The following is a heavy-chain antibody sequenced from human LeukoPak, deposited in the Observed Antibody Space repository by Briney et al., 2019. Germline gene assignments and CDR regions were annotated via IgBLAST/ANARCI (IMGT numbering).Heavy chain of an antibody. CDR1: GYTYTSYE. CDR2: VNPNNGNT. V-gene: IGHV1-8*03. CDR3: ARGGLEWPPYMDV. Sequence: GASVKVSCKASGYTYTSYEINWVRQAAGQGREWMGWVNPNNGNTVYAQKFQGRVTITRSTSISTAYMELSSLTSEDTAVYYCARGGLEWPPYMDVWGKGTTVTVS. D-gene: IGHD3-3*01. J-gene: IGHJ6*03.